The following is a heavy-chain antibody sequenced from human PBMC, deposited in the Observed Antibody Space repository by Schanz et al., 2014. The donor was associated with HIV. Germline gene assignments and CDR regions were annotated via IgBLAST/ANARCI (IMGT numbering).Heavy chain of an antibody. CDR1: GYTFTIYD. D-gene: IGHD1-26*01. J-gene: IGHJ3*02. CDR2: MNPNSGNT. CDR3: ARRALLKWELRYAFDI. V-gene: IGHV1-8*01. Sequence: QVQLVQSGAEVKKPGASVKVSCKASGYTFTIYDINWVRQATGQGLEWMGWMNPNSGNTGYAEKFQGRLTMTRNTSISTAYMELSSLRSEDTAVYYCARRALLKWELRYAFDIWGQGTMVTVSS.